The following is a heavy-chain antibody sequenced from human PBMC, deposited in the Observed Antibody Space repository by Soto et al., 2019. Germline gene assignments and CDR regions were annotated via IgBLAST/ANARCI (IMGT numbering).Heavy chain of an antibody. CDR1: GCSISSGDYY. J-gene: IGHJ4*02. CDR3: ARGRFGELFFDY. V-gene: IGHV4-30-4*01. CDR2: IYYSGST. D-gene: IGHD3-10*01. Sequence: ILSLTFTVSGCSISSGDYYWSWIRQPPGKGLEWIGYIYYSGSTYYNPSLKSRVTISVDTSKNQFSLKLSSVTAADTAVYYCARGRFGELFFDYWGQGTLVTVSS.